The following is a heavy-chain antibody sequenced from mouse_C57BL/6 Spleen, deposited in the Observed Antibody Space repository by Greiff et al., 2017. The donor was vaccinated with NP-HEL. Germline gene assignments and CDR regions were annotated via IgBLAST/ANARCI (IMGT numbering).Heavy chain of an antibody. CDR2: IYPGSGST. CDR1: GYTFTSYW. Sequence: VQLQQPGAELVKPGASVKMSCKASGYTFTSYWITWVKQRPGQGLEWIGDIYPGSGSTNYNEKFKSKATLTVDTSSSTAYMQLSSLTSEDSAVYYGARKKGIYAWFAYWGQGTLVTVSA. CDR3: ARKKGIYAWFAY. V-gene: IGHV1-55*01. D-gene: IGHD2-12*01. J-gene: IGHJ3*01.